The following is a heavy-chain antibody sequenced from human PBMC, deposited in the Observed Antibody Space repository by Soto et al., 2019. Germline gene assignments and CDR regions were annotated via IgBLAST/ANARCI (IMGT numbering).Heavy chain of an antibody. D-gene: IGHD5-18*01. Sequence: ASVKVSCKASGYTFTSYAMHWVSQAPGQRLEWMGWINAGNVNTKYSQKFQGRVTITRDTSASTAYMELSSLRSEDTAVYYCAIEGGYGYSYGYYYYMDVWGKGTTVTVSS. CDR2: INAGNVNT. J-gene: IGHJ6*03. CDR3: AIEGGYGYSYGYYYYMDV. V-gene: IGHV1-3*01. CDR1: GYTFTSYA.